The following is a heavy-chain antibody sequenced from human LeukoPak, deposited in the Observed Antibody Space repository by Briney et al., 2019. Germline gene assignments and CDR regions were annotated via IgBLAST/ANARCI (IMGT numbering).Heavy chain of an antibody. CDR3: ARGQGSGWYGRDYGMDV. D-gene: IGHD6-19*01. CDR2: ISAYNGNT. V-gene: IGHV1-18*01. Sequence: GASVKVSCKASGYTFTSYGISWVRQAPGQGLEWMGWISAYNGNTNYAQKLQGRVTMTTDASTSTAYMKLRSLRSDDTAVYYCARGQGSGWYGRDYGMDVWGQGTTVTVSS. J-gene: IGHJ6*02. CDR1: GYTFTSYG.